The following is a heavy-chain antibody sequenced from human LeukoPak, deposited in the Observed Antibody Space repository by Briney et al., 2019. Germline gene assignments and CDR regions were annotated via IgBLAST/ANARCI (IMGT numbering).Heavy chain of an antibody. CDR2: ISYDGSNK. D-gene: IGHD3-22*01. V-gene: IGHV3-30-3*01. J-gene: IGHJ6*02. CDR3: ARRGYYYDSSGYYGGYYYYGMDV. Sequence: GGSLRLSCAASGFTFSSYAMHWVRQAPGKGLEWVAVISYDGSNKYYADSVKGRFTISRDNYKNTLYLQMNRLRAEDTGVYYGARRGYYYDSSGYYGGYYYYGMDVWGQGTTVTVSS. CDR1: GFTFSSYA.